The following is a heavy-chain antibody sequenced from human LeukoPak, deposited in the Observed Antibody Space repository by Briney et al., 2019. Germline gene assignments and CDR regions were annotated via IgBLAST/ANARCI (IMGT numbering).Heavy chain of an antibody. V-gene: IGHV3-23*01. J-gene: IGHJ4*02. CDR3: AKWRDSSGWYYFDY. Sequence: QPGASLRLSCAASGFTFSSYAMSWVRQAPGKGLEWVSAISGSGGSTYYADSVKGRFTISRDSSKNTLYLQMNSLRAEDTAVYYCAKWRDSSGWYYFDYWGQGTLVTVSS. CDR2: ISGSGGST. CDR1: GFTFSSYA. D-gene: IGHD6-19*01.